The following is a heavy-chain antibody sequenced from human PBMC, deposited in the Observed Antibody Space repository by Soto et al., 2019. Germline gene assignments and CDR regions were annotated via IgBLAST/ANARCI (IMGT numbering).Heavy chain of an antibody. V-gene: IGHV3-15*01. Sequence: LRLSCAASGFTFSNAWMSWVRQAPGKGLEWVGRIKSKTDGGTTDYAAPVKGRFTISRDDSKNTLYLQMNSLKTEDTAVYYCARSSWNLYYYYGMDVWGQGTTVTVSS. CDR1: GFTFSNAW. D-gene: IGHD6-13*01. CDR2: IKSKTDGGTT. CDR3: ARSSWNLYYYYGMDV. J-gene: IGHJ6*02.